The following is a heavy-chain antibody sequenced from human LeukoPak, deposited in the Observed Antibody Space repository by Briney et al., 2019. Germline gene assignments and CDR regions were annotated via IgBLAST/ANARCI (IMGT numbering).Heavy chain of an antibody. Sequence: SETLSLTCTVSGGSISSYYWSWIRQPPGKGLEWIGYIYYSGTTNYNPSLKSRVTISVDTSKNQFSLKLSSVTAADTAVYYCAGGVYIAAAQYAYWGQGTLVTVSS. CDR3: AGGVYIAAAQYAY. CDR2: IYYSGTT. D-gene: IGHD6-13*01. J-gene: IGHJ4*02. V-gene: IGHV4-59*01. CDR1: GGSISSYY.